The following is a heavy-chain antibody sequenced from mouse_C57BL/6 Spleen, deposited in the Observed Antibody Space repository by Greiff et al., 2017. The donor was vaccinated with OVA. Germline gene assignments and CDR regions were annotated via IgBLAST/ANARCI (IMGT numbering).Heavy chain of an antibody. Sequence: EVMLVESGGGLVKPGGSLKLSCAASGFTFSSYAMSWVRQTPEKRLEWVANISDGGSYTYYPDNVKGRFTISRANAKNNLYLQMSHLKSDDTAMYDCARGETLYYDYDGVGFDYWGQGTTLTVSS. D-gene: IGHD2-4*01. CDR2: ISDGGSYT. J-gene: IGHJ2*01. CDR3: ARGETLYYDYDGVGFDY. CDR1: GFTFSSYA. V-gene: IGHV5-4*03.